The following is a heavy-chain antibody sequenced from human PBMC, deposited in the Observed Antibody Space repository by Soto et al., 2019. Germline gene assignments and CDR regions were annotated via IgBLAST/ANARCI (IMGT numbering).Heavy chain of an antibody. Sequence: QLQLQESGSGLVKPSQTLSLTCAVSGGSISTCCYSWSWIRQPPGKGLEWIGYMYNSGSTYYNPSVNSRVTIPVDRSKSRLSLKLSSVTVADTAVYYCATVRHNWNYFYRWGQGTLVTVST. D-gene: IGHD1-7*01. J-gene: IGHJ5*02. V-gene: IGHV4-30-2*01. CDR1: GGSISTCCYS. CDR3: ATVRHNWNYFYR. CDR2: MYNSGST.